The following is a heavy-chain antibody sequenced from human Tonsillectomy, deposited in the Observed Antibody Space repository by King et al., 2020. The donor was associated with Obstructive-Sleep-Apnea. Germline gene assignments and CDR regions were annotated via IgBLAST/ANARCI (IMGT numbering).Heavy chain of an antibody. CDR3: ASGLGLDY. J-gene: IGHJ4*02. CDR2: ISSSSSTI. Sequence: VQLVESGGGLVQPGGSLRLSCAASGFTFSTYRMNWDRQTPGKGLEWVSYISSSSSTIYYADSAKGRFTISRDNANNSLYLQMNSLRAEDAAVYYCASGLGLDYWGQGTLVTVSS. V-gene: IGHV3-48*04. D-gene: IGHD7-27*01. CDR1: GFTFSTYR.